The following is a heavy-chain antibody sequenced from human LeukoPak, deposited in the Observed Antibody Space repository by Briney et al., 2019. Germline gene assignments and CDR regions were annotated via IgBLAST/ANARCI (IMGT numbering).Heavy chain of an antibody. CDR2: ISYDGSNK. J-gene: IGHJ6*04. V-gene: IGHV3-30*04. Sequence: GGSLRLSCAASGFTFITYAMHWVRQAPGKGLEWVAVISYDGSNKYYADSVKGRFTISRDNFKNTLYLQMNSLRAEDTAVYYCAELGITMIGGVWGKGTTVTISS. D-gene: IGHD3-10*02. CDR1: GFTFITYA. CDR3: AELGITMIGGV.